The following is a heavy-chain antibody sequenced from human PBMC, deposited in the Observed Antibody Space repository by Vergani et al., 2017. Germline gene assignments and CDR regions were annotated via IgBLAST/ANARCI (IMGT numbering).Heavy chain of an antibody. V-gene: IGHV3-23*04. CDR3: AKANPRNSXYDYLYYYHAMDV. Sequence: EVQLEESGGGLVLPGRSLGLSCVASGFTSAGYAMHWVRQAPGKGLEWVSGISGSGGSTYYAGSVKGRFTISRDSSKNTLYLQMNSLSAGDTAVYYCAKANPRNSXYDYLYYYHAMDVWGQGTTVTVSS. J-gene: IGHJ6*02. D-gene: IGHD5-12*01. CDR2: ISGSGGST. CDR1: GFTSAGYA.